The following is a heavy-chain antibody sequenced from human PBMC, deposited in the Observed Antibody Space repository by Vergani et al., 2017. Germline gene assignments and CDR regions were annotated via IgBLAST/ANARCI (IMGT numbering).Heavy chain of an antibody. J-gene: IGHJ2*01. CDR3: VKDNVYDADGPFDL. V-gene: IGHV3-9*01. D-gene: IGHD3-16*01. Sequence: VEAGGGLVQPGGSLRLSCTASGFTFQAFAFHWVRQVSGRGLEWVSGIDRNYGVKNGNSFEGRFSISRDNAKKAVFLQMNNLRHEDTALYFCVKDNVYDADGPFDLGGRGTLVTVSS. CDR2: IDRNYGVK. CDR1: GFTFQAFA.